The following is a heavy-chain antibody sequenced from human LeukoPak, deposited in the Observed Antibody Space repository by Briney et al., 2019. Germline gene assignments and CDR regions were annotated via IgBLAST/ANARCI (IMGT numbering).Heavy chain of an antibody. V-gene: IGHV1-18*01. D-gene: IGHD3-22*01. CDR1: GYTFTSYG. CDR2: ISAYNGNT. Sequence: ASVKVSRKASGYTFTSYGITWVRQAPGQGLEWMGWISAYNGNTNYAQKLQGRVTMTTDTSTSTAYMELRSLRSDDTAVYYCARSDSSDYYYYGMDVWGQGTTVTVSS. J-gene: IGHJ6*02. CDR3: ARSDSSDYYYYGMDV.